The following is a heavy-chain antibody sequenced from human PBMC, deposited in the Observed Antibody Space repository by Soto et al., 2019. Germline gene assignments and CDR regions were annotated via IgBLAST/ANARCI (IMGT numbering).Heavy chain of an antibody. CDR2: ISSTTNYI. Sequence: GGSLSLSCAASGFTFTRYSMNWVRQAPGKGLEWVSTISSTTNYIYYGDSMKGRFTISRDNAKNSLYLEMNSLRAEDTAVYYCARESEDLTSNFDYWGQGTLVTVSS. CDR3: ARESEDLTSNFDY. CDR1: GFTFTRYS. V-gene: IGHV3-21*06. J-gene: IGHJ4*02.